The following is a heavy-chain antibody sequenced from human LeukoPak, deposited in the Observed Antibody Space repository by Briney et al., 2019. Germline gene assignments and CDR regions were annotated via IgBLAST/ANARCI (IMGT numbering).Heavy chain of an antibody. Sequence: SETLSLTCTVSGGSVSTGSYYWSWIRQPAGKRLEWIGRIYTSGSTNYNPSLKSRVTMSVDTSKNQFSLKLSSVTAADTAVYYCARCSTTRDYYMDVWGKGTTVTVSS. CDR2: IYTSGST. J-gene: IGHJ6*03. CDR3: ARCSTTRDYYMDV. CDR1: GGSVSTGSYY. D-gene: IGHD2-2*01. V-gene: IGHV4-61*02.